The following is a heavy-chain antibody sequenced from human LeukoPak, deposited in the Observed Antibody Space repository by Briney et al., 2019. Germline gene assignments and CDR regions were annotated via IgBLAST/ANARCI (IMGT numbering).Heavy chain of an antibody. CDR2: ISSSSSYT. V-gene: IGHV3-11*06. CDR3: ARGDDIDAFDI. CDR1: GFTFSDYY. J-gene: IGHJ3*02. D-gene: IGHD2-21*01. Sequence: GGSLRLSCAASGFTFSDYYMSWIRQAPGKGLEWVSYISSSSSYTNYADSVKGRFTISRDNAKNSLYLQMNSLRAGDTAVYYCARGDDIDAFDIWGQGTMVTVSS.